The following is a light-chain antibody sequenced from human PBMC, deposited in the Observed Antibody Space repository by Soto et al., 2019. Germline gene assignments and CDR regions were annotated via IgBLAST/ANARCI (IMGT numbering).Light chain of an antibody. Sequence: QSALTQPASVSGSPGQSITISCTGTSSDVDSYNYVSWYQQHPGKAPKLMIYDVSNRPSGVSNRFSGSKSGNTASLTISGLQAEDEADYYCSLYTSSSTWVFGGGTKLTVL. V-gene: IGLV2-14*03. CDR2: DVS. CDR1: SSDVDSYNY. CDR3: SLYTSSSTWV. J-gene: IGLJ3*02.